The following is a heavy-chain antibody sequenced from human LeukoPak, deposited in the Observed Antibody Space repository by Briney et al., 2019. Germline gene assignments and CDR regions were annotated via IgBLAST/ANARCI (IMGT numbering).Heavy chain of an antibody. CDR3: ARAGIVPAAPVSFNI. D-gene: IGHD2-2*01. Sequence: GASVKVSCTASGYTFTSYGISMVRQPPGQGLEWMGWISAYNDNTNYAQKLQRRVTMTTDTSTSTAYMELRSLRSDDTAVYYCARAGIVPAAPVSFNIWGQGTMVTVSS. V-gene: IGHV1-18*01. CDR2: ISAYNDNT. CDR1: GYTFTSYG. J-gene: IGHJ3*02.